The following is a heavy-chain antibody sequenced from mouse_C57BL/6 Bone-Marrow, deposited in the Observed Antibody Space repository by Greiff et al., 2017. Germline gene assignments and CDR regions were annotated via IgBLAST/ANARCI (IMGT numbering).Heavy chain of an antibody. V-gene: IGHV5-16*01. J-gene: IGHJ2*01. CDR1: GFTFSDYY. CDR3: ARDRRHPNWGYFDY. Sequence: EVKLMESKGGLVQPGSSMKLSCTASGFTFSDYYMAWVRXVPEKGLEWVANINYDGSSTYYLDSLKSRFIISRDNAKNILYLQMSSLKSEDTATYYCARDRRHPNWGYFDYWGQGTTLTVSS. CDR2: INYDGSST. D-gene: IGHD4-1*01.